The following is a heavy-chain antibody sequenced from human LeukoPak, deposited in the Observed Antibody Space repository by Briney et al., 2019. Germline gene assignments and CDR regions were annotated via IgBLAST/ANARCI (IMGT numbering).Heavy chain of an antibody. J-gene: IGHJ4*02. D-gene: IGHD3-22*01. CDR1: GYTFTSYD. CDR3: ARASSDSYDSSGFDY. CDR2: MNPNSGNT. Sequence: ASVNVSCKASGYTFTSYDINWVRQATGQGLEWMGWMNPNSGNTGYAQKFQGRVTMTRDTSIDTAYMELSSLRSEDTAVYYCARASSDSYDSSGFDYWGQGTLVTVSS. V-gene: IGHV1-8*01.